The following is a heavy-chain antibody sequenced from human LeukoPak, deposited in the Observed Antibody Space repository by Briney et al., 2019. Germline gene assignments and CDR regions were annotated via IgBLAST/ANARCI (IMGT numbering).Heavy chain of an antibody. Sequence: QPGGSLRLPCAASGFTFSSYWMSWVRQAPGKGLEWVANIKQDGSEKYYVDSVKGRFTISRDNAKNSLYLQMNSLRAEDTAVYYCARGEYSSSLLPAPFDYWGQGTLVTVSS. V-gene: IGHV3-7*01. D-gene: IGHD6-6*01. CDR1: GFTFSSYW. J-gene: IGHJ4*02. CDR3: ARGEYSSSLLPAPFDY. CDR2: IKQDGSEK.